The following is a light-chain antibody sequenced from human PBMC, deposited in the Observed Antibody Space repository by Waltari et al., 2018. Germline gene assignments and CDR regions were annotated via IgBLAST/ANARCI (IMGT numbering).Light chain of an antibody. CDR2: EVT. V-gene: IGLV2-8*01. CDR1: SIDVGDY. CDR3: SSYAGSNNLV. J-gene: IGLJ2*01. Sequence: QSALTQPPSASGSPGQSVTISCPGTSIDVGDYVSWYQQHPGKAPKLMISEVTKRPSGVPDRFSGSKSGNTASLTVSGLQAEDEADYYCSSYAGSNNLVFGGGTKLTVL.